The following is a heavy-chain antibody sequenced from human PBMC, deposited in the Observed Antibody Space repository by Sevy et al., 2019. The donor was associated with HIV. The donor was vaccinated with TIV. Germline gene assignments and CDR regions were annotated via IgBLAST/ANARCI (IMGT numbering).Heavy chain of an antibody. CDR3: ARVSVVPAAIGRDYYYYYYGMDV. J-gene: IGHJ6*02. V-gene: IGHV3-48*03. D-gene: IGHD2-2*01. CDR1: GFTFSSYE. CDR2: ISSSGSTI. Sequence: GGSLRLSCAASGFTFSSYEMNWARQAPGKGLEWVSYISSSGSTIYYADSVKGRFTISRDNAKNSLYLQMNSLRAEDTAVYYCARVSVVPAAIGRDYYYYYYGMDVWGQGTTVTVSS.